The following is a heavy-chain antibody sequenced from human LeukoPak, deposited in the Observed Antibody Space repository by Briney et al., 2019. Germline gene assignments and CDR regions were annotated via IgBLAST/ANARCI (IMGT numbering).Heavy chain of an antibody. V-gene: IGHV3-7*01. D-gene: IGHD4-17*01. J-gene: IGHJ4*02. CDR2: IKPDGSEK. CDR1: GFTFSSYW. CDR3: ARELREVQDDY. Sequence: PGGSLRLSCAASGFTFSSYWMSWVRQAPGKGLELVANIKPDGSEKYYVDSVKGRFTISRDNAKNSLYLQMNSLRAEDTAVYYCARELREVQDDYWGQGTLVTVSS.